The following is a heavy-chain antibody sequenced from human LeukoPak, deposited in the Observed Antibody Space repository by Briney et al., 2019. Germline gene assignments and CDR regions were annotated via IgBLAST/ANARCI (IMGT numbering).Heavy chain of an antibody. CDR2: INPNSGAT. Sequence: ASVKVSCKASGYSFTGYYLHWVRQAPGQGLEWMGWINPNSGATNYAQKFQGSVTMTRDTSITTVYMELSSLRSDDTAVYYCARRHPTGTDAFDMWGQGTMVTVS. V-gene: IGHV1-2*02. D-gene: IGHD1-1*01. J-gene: IGHJ3*02. CDR3: ARRHPTGTDAFDM. CDR1: GYSFTGYY.